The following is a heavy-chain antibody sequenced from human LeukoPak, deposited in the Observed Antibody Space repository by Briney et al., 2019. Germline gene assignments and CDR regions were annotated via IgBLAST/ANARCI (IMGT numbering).Heavy chain of an antibody. J-gene: IGHJ4*02. CDR2: IQPSGST. D-gene: IGHD6-13*01. CDR1: GGSISSGSYY. V-gene: IGHV4-61*09. Sequence: RPSETLSPTCTVSGGSISSGSYYWSWIRQRQPAGKGLEWIGHIQPSGSTNYNPSFKSRITISVDTSKNHFSLKLSSVTAADTAVYYCARGITGITAAGSEWGQGTLVTVSS. CDR3: ARGITGITAAGSE.